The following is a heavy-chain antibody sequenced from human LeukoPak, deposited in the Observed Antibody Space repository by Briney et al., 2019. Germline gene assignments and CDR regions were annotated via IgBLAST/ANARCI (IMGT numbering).Heavy chain of an antibody. D-gene: IGHD2-2*01. CDR2: ISYDGSNK. CDR1: GFTFSSYT. Sequence: GGSLRLSRAASGFTFSSYTMHWVRQAPGKGLEWVAVISYDGSNKDYADSVKGRFTISRDNSKNTLYLQMNSLRDEDTAIYYCAQVTSGRFDYWGQGTLVTVSS. J-gene: IGHJ4*02. CDR3: AQVTSGRFDY. V-gene: IGHV3-30-3*02.